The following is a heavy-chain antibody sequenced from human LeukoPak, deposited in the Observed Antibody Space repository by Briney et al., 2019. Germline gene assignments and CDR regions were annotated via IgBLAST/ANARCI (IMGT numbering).Heavy chain of an antibody. D-gene: IGHD6-13*01. V-gene: IGHV3-21*01. CDR3: AKYSSSWSQYNWLDP. CDR2: ISSSSSYI. J-gene: IGHJ5*02. Sequence: PGGSLRLSCAASGFTFSSYSMNWVRQAPGKGLEWVSSISSSSSYIYYADSVKGRFTISRDNAKNSLYLQMNSLRAEDTAVYYCAKYSSSWSQYNWLDPWGQGTLVTVSS. CDR1: GFTFSSYS.